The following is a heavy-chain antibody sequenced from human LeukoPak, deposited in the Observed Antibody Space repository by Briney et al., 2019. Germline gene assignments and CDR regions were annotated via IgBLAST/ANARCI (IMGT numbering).Heavy chain of an antibody. CDR3: AREYYDFWSGYEDY. V-gene: IGHV3-74*01. Sequence: GGSLRLSCVASGFTFSSYWMHWVRQAPGKGLVWVSRINSDGSSTSYADSVKGRFTISRDNAKNTLYLQMNSLRAEDTAVYYCAREYYDFWSGYEDYWGQGTLVTVSS. J-gene: IGHJ4*02. D-gene: IGHD3-3*01. CDR1: GFTFSSYW. CDR2: INSDGSST.